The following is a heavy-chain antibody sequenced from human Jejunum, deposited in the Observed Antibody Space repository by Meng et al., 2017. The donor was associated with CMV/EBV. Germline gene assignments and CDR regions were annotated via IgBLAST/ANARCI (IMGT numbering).Heavy chain of an antibody. J-gene: IGHJ5*02. Sequence: QLRESGPGLVKSPETLSLTCFVSAGSISGYYWSWIRQPAGKGLEWIGRIYTSGSTHYNPSLKSRLTMSVDLSNNQISLKLRSVTAADTAVYYCARESGSYYWFDPWGQGTLVTVSS. CDR2: IYTSGST. D-gene: IGHD1-26*01. CDR1: AGSISGYY. CDR3: ARESGSYYWFDP. V-gene: IGHV4-4*07.